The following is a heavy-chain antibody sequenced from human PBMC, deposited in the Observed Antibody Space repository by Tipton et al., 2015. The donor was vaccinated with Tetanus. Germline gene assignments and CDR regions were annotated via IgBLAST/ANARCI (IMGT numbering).Heavy chain of an antibody. D-gene: IGHD3-22*01. CDR2: IYYSGST. Sequence: TLSLTCTVSGSSITSTTHYWGWIRQAPGKGLEWIGIIYYSGSTCYNASLRSRVTISVDTSKNQFSLQLRSVTAADTAVYYCARQDTLNYYYVGYFHDWGQGTLGTVSS. V-gene: IGHV4-39*01. CDR3: ARQDTLNYYYVGYFHD. J-gene: IGHJ1*01. CDR1: GSSITSTTHY.